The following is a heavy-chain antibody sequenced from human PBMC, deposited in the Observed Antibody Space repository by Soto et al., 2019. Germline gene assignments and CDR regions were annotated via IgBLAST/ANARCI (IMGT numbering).Heavy chain of an antibody. CDR3: ARGTAGRVAFDI. CDR2: IYYSGST. D-gene: IGHD6-13*01. J-gene: IGHJ3*02. Sequence: SETLSLTCTVSGGSISSGGYYWSWIRQHPGKGLEWIGYIYYSGSTYYNPSLKSRVTISVDTSKNQFSLKLSSVTAADTAVYYCARGTAGRVAFDIWGQGTMVTVS. CDR1: GGSISSGGYY. V-gene: IGHV4-31*03.